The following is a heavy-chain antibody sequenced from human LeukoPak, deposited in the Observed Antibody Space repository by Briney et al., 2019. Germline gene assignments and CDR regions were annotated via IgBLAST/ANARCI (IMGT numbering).Heavy chain of an antibody. Sequence: PSETLSLTCTVSGGSISSGDYYWSWIRQPPGKGLEWIGYIYYSGSTYYNPSLKSRVTISVDTSKDQFSLKLSSVTAADTAVYYCARGGTTIFGVVTDFDYWGQGTLVTVSS. V-gene: IGHV4-30-4*08. CDR2: IYYSGST. J-gene: IGHJ4*02. CDR1: GGSISSGDYY. CDR3: ARGGTTIFGVVTDFDY. D-gene: IGHD3-3*01.